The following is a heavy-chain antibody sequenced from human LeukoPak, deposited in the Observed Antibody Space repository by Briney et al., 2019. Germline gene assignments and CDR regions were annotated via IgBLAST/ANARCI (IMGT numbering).Heavy chain of an antibody. J-gene: IGHJ6*02. CDR2: IYSSGTT. CDR1: GGSISGYY. Sequence: SETLSLTCTVSGGSISGYYWSWIRQPPGKGLEWIGYIYSSGTTNYNPSLKSQITISLDTSKNQFSLKLSSVTAADTAVYYCARDSPSFIRYYYYGMDVWGQGTTVTVSS. CDR3: ARDSPSFIRYYYYGMDV. V-gene: IGHV4-59*01. D-gene: IGHD3-10*01.